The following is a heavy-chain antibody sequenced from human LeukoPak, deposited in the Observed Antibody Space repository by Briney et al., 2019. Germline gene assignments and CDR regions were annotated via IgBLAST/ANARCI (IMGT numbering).Heavy chain of an antibody. J-gene: IGHJ4*02. V-gene: IGHV3-48*01. CDR1: GFTFSDYN. CDR2: ISSGSVTI. CDR3: ARDPAEGDY. Sequence: GGSLRLSCAASGFTFSDYNMNWVRQAPGKGLEWISYISSGSVTIAYADSVKGRFTISRDNAKNSLYLQMNSLRAEDTAVYYCARDPAEGDYWGQGTLVTVSS.